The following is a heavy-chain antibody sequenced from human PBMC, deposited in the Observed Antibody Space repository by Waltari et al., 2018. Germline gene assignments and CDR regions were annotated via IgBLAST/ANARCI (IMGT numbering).Heavy chain of an antibody. Sequence: VQLVQSGAEVKNPGAPVQISCQVSGYTFTDYYIHWAQQAPGKGLEWMGLVDPEDGETIYAEKFQGRVTITADTSTDTAYMELSSLRSEDTAVYYCATDWDIVATRSDYWGQGTLVTVSS. CDR3: ATDWDIVATRSDY. CDR2: VDPEDGET. V-gene: IGHV1-69-2*01. CDR1: GYTFTDYY. J-gene: IGHJ4*02. D-gene: IGHD5-12*01.